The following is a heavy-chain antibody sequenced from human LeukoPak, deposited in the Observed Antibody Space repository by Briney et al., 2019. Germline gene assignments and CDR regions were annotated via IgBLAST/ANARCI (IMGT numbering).Heavy chain of an antibody. Sequence: SETLSLTCTVSGGSISSYYWSWIRQPPGKGLEWIGYIYYSGSTNYNPSLKSRVTISVDTSKNQFSLKLSSVTAADTAVYYRARHRSSGWSDPIRFADFVDYWGQGTLVTVSS. D-gene: IGHD6-19*01. V-gene: IGHV4-59*08. J-gene: IGHJ4*02. CDR1: GGSISSYY. CDR2: IYYSGST. CDR3: ARHRSSGWSDPIRFADFVDY.